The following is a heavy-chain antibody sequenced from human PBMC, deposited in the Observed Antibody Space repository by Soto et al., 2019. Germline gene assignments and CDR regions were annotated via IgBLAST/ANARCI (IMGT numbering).Heavy chain of an antibody. V-gene: IGHV2-5*02. CDR2: IYWDDDK. CDR1: GFSVSTSGVG. D-gene: IGHD6-13*01. Sequence: QITLREYGPTLVKPTQTLTLTCTVSGFSVSTSGVGVGWIRQPPGTALEWLGLIYWDDDKRYSPSVKSRVIITKDTANNHVVLTTTNIDPVDTGTYYCAHTRPRAAGRFDYWGQGTLVTVSS. CDR3: AHTRPRAAGRFDY. J-gene: IGHJ4*02.